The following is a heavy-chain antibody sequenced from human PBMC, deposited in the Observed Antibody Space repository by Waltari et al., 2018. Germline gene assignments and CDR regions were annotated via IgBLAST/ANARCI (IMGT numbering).Heavy chain of an antibody. CDR3: ARRGYSSSWSFDY. D-gene: IGHD6-13*01. J-gene: IGHJ4*02. CDR1: GYSISSGYY. Sequence: QVQLQESGPGLVKPSETLSLTCTVSGYSISSGYYWGWIRQPPGKGLEWIGSIYHSGSTYYNQSLKSRVTISVDTSKNQFSLKLSSVTAADTAVYYCARRGYSSSWSFDYWGQGTLVTVSS. V-gene: IGHV4-38-2*02. CDR2: IYHSGST.